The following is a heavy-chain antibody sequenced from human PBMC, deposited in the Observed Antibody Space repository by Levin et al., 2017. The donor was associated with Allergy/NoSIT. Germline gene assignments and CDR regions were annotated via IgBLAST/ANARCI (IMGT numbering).Heavy chain of an antibody. CDR1: GYTFTSYY. D-gene: IGHD3-22*01. CDR2: INPSGGST. Sequence: ASVKVSCKASGYTFTSYYMHWVRQAPGQGLEWMGIINPSGGSTSYAQKFQGRVTMTRDTSTSTVYMELSSLRSEDTAVYYCARNSWYYDSSGSLGYWGQGTLVTVSS. J-gene: IGHJ4*02. CDR3: ARNSWYYDSSGSLGY. V-gene: IGHV1-46*01.